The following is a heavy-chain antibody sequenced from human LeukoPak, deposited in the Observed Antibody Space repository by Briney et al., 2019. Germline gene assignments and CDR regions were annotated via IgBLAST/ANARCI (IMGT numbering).Heavy chain of an antibody. J-gene: IGHJ4*02. D-gene: IGHD6-13*01. CDR3: ARTGYSSSWPMGY. CDR1: GYTFTGYY. Sequence: APVKVSCKASGYTFTGYYMHWVRQAPGQGLEWMGWINPNSGGTNYAQKFQGRVTMTRDTSISTAYMELSRLRSDDTAVYYCARTGYSSSWPMGYWGQGTLVTVSS. V-gene: IGHV1-2*02. CDR2: INPNSGGT.